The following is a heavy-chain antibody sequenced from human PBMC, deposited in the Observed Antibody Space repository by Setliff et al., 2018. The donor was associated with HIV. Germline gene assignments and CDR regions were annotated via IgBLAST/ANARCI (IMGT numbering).Heavy chain of an antibody. V-gene: IGHV1-18*01. D-gene: IGHD3-22*01. J-gene: IGHJ4*02. CDR3: ARDRIPSKWLLESDY. CDR1: GYTFTNFG. Sequence: ASVKVSCKASGYTFTNFGITWVRQAPGQGLEWMGWISPYNGNTNYAPELHGRVTMTTDTSKSTASLELRSLRSDDTAVYYCARDRIPSKWLLESDYWGQGTLVTVSS. CDR2: ISPYNGNT.